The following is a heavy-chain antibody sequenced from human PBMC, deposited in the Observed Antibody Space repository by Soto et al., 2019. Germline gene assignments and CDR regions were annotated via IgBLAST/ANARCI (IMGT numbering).Heavy chain of an antibody. CDR1: GDTFGRFT. CDR3: ARDPSTINKLIGVWFDP. D-gene: IGHD4-4*01. V-gene: IGHV1-69*01. Sequence: QIRLVQSGAEVQKPGSSVRVSCKASGDTFGRFTINWVRQAPGQGLEWMGGIKPISDITNYAQRFQGRVTFTADASTSTVFLELSSLRSEDSAMYYCARDPSTINKLIGVWFDPWGQGTLVTVSS. J-gene: IGHJ5*02. CDR2: IKPISDIT.